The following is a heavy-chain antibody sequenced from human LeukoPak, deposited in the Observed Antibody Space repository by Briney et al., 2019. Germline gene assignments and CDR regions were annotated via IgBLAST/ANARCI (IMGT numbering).Heavy chain of an antibody. CDR1: GYSFTSYW. CDR2: IYPGDSAT. D-gene: IGHD1-26*01. V-gene: IGHV5-51*01. CDR3: ARGSGSYHTAYMN. Sequence: PGESLKISCKGSGYSFTSYWIGWVRQMPGKGLEWMGIIYPGDSATRYSPSLQGQVTISADKSISTAYLQWSSLKASDTAMYYCARGSGSYHTAYMNWGQGSLVTVSS. J-gene: IGHJ4*02.